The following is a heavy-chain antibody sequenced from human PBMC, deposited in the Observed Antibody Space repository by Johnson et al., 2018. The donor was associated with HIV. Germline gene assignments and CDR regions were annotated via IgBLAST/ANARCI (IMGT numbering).Heavy chain of an antibody. D-gene: IGHD4-11*01. CDR2: IGTAGDT. Sequence: VQLVESGGGLVQPGGSLRLSCAAGGFTFSSYVMTWVRRAPGKGLEWVSAIGTAGDTYYPGSVKGRFTISRENAKNSLYLQMNSLRAGDTAVYYCARETVTSGAFDIWGQGTMVTVSS. CDR3: ARETVTSGAFDI. J-gene: IGHJ3*02. V-gene: IGHV3-13*01. CDR1: GFTFSSYV.